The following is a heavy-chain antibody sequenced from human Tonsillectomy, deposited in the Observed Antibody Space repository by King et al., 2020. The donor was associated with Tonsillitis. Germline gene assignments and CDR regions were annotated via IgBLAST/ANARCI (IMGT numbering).Heavy chain of an antibody. D-gene: IGHD3-10*01. CDR2: IYPGDSDT. J-gene: IGHJ4*01. V-gene: IGHV5-51*01. CDR1: GYSFSNYW. Sequence: VQLVESGAEVKKPGESLKISCKGSGYSFSNYWIGWVRQMPGKGLEWMGVIYPGDSDTRYSPSFQGQVTISADKSISTAYLQWSSLKASDTAMYYCARLSGSSEFLFYPFDHWGHGNLVTVSS. CDR3: ARLSGSSEFLFYPFDH.